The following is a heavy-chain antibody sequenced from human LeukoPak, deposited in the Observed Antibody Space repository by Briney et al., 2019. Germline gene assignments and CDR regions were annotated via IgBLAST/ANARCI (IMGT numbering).Heavy chain of an antibody. CDR2: ISWNSGSI. CDR1: GFTFYDYA. Sequence: PGGSLRLSCAASGFTFYDYAMHWVRQAPGKGLEWVSGISWNSGSIGYADSVKGRFTISRDNAKNSLYLQMNSLRAEDMALYYCAKTPIAAADSRPYYFDYWGQGTLVTVSS. CDR3: AKTPIAAADSRPYYFDY. J-gene: IGHJ4*02. V-gene: IGHV3-9*03. D-gene: IGHD6-13*01.